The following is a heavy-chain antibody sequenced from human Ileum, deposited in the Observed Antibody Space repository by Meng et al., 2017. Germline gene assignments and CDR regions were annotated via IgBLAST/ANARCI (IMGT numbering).Heavy chain of an antibody. CDR2: IHHSGST. V-gene: IGHV4-4*02. CDR3: AREWSGSYRHFDY. CDR1: GGSISTSDW. J-gene: IGHJ4*02. D-gene: IGHD1-26*01. Sequence: QVQWRESGPGPLKPSGTLSLTCAVSGGSISTSDWWSWVRQPPGKGLEWIGEIHHSGSTNYNPSLKSRVTISVDKSKNQFSLKLNSVTAADTAVYYCAREWSGSYRHFDYWGQGTLVTVSS.